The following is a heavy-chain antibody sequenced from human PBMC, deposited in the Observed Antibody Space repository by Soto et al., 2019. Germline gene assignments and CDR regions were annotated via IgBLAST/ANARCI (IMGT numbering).Heavy chain of an antibody. CDR1: GFTFSSYG. CDR2: IGPDGSST. Sequence: GGSLRLSCAASGFTFSSYGMHWFRQAPGKGLVWVSHIGPDGSSTRDADSVQGRFTISRDNARNTLYLQMNSLRAEDTALYYCAKGLIAASRSYYYGMDVWGQGTTVTVSS. V-gene: IGHV3-74*01. CDR3: AKGLIAASRSYYYGMDV. D-gene: IGHD6-6*01. J-gene: IGHJ6*02.